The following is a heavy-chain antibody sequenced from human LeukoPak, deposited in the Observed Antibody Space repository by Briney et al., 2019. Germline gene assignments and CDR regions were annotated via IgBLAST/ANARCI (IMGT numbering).Heavy chain of an antibody. CDR1: GGTFSSYA. CDR2: INPSGGST. CDR3: ARDMGPYSSSLGWFDP. D-gene: IGHD6-6*01. J-gene: IGHJ5*02. V-gene: IGHV1-46*01. Sequence: ASVKVSCKASGGTFSSYAISWVRQAPGQGLEWMGIINPSGGSTSYAQKFQGRVTMTRDTSTSTVYMELSSLRSEDTAVYYCARDMGPYSSSLGWFDPWGQGTLVTVSS.